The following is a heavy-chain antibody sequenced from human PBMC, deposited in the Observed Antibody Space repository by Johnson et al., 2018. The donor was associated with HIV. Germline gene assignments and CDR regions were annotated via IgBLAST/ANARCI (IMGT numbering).Heavy chain of an antibody. CDR2: IRYDGSNK. D-gene: IGHD3-22*01. Sequence: QVQLVESGGGLVKPGGSLRLSCVASGFTFSNAWMSWVRQAPGKGLEWVAFIRYDGSNKYYADSVKGRFTISRDNSKNTLYLQMNSLRAEDTAVYYCARVVYDSSVYDWVDAFDIWGQGTMVTVSS. J-gene: IGHJ3*02. CDR1: GFTFSNAW. V-gene: IGHV3-30*02. CDR3: ARVVYDSSVYDWVDAFDI.